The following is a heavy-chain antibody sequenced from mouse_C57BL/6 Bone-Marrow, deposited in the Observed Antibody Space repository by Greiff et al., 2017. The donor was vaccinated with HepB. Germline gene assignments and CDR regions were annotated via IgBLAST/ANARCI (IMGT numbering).Heavy chain of an antibody. Sequence: QVQLKESGAELVKPGASVKMSCKASGFTFTTYPIEWMKQNHGKSLEWIGNFHPYNDDTKYNEKFKGKATFTVEKSSSTVYLELSRLTSDDSAVYYCERANSNNGWFAYWGQGTLVTVSA. CDR1: GFTFTTYP. D-gene: IGHD2-5*01. CDR3: ERANSNNGWFAY. J-gene: IGHJ3*01. CDR2: FHPYNDDT. V-gene: IGHV1-47*01.